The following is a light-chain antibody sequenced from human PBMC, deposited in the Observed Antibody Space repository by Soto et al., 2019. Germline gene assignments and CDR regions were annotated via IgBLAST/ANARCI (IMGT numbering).Light chain of an antibody. Sequence: QSALTQPPSASSTPGQTVTISCSGSTSNIGTFYVYWYQHLPGTAPKLLIYIGDQRASGVSDRFSGSKSGTSASLAISGLRSDDEADYYCAAWDDNLNAYVFCSGTKLTVL. V-gene: IGLV1-47*02. CDR2: IGD. CDR1: TSNIGTFY. J-gene: IGLJ1*01. CDR3: AAWDDNLNAYV.